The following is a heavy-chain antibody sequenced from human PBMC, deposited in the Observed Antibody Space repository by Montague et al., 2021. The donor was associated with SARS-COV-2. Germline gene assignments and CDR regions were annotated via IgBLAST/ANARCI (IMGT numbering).Heavy chain of an antibody. D-gene: IGHD3-10*01. J-gene: IGHJ6*02. Sequence: SETLSLTCAVSGGSISSSGYSWNWIRQPPGKGLEWIGYIYHSGRTYYXPSLKSRVTISLDCSKNQFSLNLTSVTAADTAVYYCARGYMVRGGKDNYGVDVRGQGTTVTVSS. V-gene: IGHV4-30-2*01. CDR2: IYHSGRT. CDR3: ARGYMVRGGKDNYGVDV. CDR1: GGSISSSGYS.